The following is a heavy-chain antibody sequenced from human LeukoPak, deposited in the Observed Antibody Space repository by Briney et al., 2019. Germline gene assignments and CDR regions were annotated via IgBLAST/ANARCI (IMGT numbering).Heavy chain of an antibody. CDR2: ISGSGGST. CDR3: AKDPTPRIDIVVVVAVYFDY. V-gene: IGHV3-23*01. J-gene: IGHJ4*02. D-gene: IGHD2-15*01. Sequence: GGSLRLSCAASGFTFSSYAMSWVRQAPGKGLEWVSAISGSGGSTYYADSVKGRFTISRDNSKNTLYLQMNSLRAEDTAVYYCAKDPTPRIDIVVVVAVYFDYWGQGTLVTVSS. CDR1: GFTFSSYA.